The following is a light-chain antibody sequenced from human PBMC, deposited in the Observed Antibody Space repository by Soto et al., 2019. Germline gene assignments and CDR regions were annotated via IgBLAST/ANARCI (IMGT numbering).Light chain of an antibody. V-gene: IGKV3-20*01. Sequence: EIELTRTPGSLNGWRSTLSCMASPRVRSDYLAWYQQKPGQAPRLLIYDVSNRATGVPDRFSGSGSGTDFTLTISRLEPEDFAVYYCQQYGSSPLKFGQGTKVDIK. J-gene: IGKJ1*01. CDR2: DVS. CDR1: PRVRSDY. CDR3: QQYGSSPLK.